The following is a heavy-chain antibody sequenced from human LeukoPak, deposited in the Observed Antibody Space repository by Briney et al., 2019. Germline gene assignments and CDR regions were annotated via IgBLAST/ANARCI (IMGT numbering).Heavy chain of an antibody. CDR1: GGSFRGYY. CDR3: ARGGNTQGFDY. J-gene: IGHJ4*02. CDR2: INHSGST. Sequence: SETLSLTCAVYGGSFRGYYWSWIRQPPGKGLEGIGEINHSGSTNYNPSLKSRVTISVDTSKNQFSLKLSSVTAADTAVYYCARGGNTQGFDYWGQGTLVTVSS. D-gene: IGHD2-2*02. V-gene: IGHV4-34*01.